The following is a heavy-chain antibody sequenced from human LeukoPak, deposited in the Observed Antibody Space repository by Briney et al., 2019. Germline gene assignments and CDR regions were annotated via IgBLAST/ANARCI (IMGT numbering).Heavy chain of an antibody. J-gene: IGHJ3*02. CDR2: INHSGST. D-gene: IGHD3-22*01. V-gene: IGHV4-34*01. CDR1: GGSFSGYY. Sequence: SETLSLTCTVYGGSFSGYYWSWIRQPPGKGLEWIGEINHSGSTNYNPSLKSRVTTSVDTSKNQFSLKLSSVTAADTAVYYCARDDYYYDTPSRAFDNWGQGTMVTVSS. CDR3: ARDDYYYDTPSRAFDN.